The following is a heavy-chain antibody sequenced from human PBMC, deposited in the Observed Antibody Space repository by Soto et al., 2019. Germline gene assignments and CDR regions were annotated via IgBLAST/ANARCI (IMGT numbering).Heavy chain of an antibody. CDR2: IYYSGST. CDR3: ARIRIAAAGTSPIYYYYGMDV. Sequence: SETLSLTCTVSGDSISGYYWSWIRQPPGKGLEWIGSIYYSGSTYYNPSLKSRVTISVDTSKNQFSLKLSSVTAADTAVYYCARIRIAAAGTSPIYYYYGMDVWGQGTTVTVSS. V-gene: IGHV4-39*01. CDR1: GDSISGYY. J-gene: IGHJ6*02. D-gene: IGHD6-13*01.